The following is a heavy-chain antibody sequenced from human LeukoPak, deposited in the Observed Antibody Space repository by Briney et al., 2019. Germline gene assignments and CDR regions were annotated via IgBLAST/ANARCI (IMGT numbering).Heavy chain of an antibody. V-gene: IGHV4-59*01. Sequence: PSETLSLTCTVSGGSIRSYYWSWVRQPPGKGLEYIGYIYYTGSTDYNPSLKSRVTMSLDTSKNQFSLKLSSVTAADTAVYSCARFSAHQLRSGYYYYMDVWGKGTTVTVSS. CDR1: GGSIRSYY. D-gene: IGHD2-2*01. J-gene: IGHJ6*03. CDR2: IYYTGST. CDR3: ARFSAHQLRSGYYYYMDV.